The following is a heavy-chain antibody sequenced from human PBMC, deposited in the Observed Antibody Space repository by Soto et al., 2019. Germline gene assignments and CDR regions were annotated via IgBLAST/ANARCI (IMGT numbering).Heavy chain of an antibody. V-gene: IGHV3-33*01. CDR2: IWYDGSNK. CDR3: ARDSYSSSWYVGY. D-gene: IGHD6-13*01. CDR1: GFTFSSYG. Sequence: GGSLRLSCAASGFTFSSYGMHWVRQAPGKGLEWVAVIWYDGSNKYYAESVKGRFTISRDNSKNTLYLQMNSLRAEDTAVYYCARDSYSSSWYVGYWGQGTLVTVSS. J-gene: IGHJ4*02.